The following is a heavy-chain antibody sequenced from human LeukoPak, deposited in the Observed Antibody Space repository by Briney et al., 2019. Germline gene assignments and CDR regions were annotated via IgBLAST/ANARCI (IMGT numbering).Heavy chain of an antibody. CDR3: AREGMVYAPDY. V-gene: IGHV3-48*01. J-gene: IGHJ4*02. Sequence: GGSLRLSCAASGFTFSSYSMNWVRQAPGKGLEWVSYISSSSSNIYYADSVKGRFTISRDNAKNSLYLQMNSLRAEDTAVYYCAREGMVYAPDYWGQGTLVTVSS. CDR2: ISSSSSNI. D-gene: IGHD2-8*01. CDR1: GFTFSSYS.